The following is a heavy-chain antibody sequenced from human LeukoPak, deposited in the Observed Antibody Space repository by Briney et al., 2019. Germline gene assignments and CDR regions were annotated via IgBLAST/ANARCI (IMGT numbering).Heavy chain of an antibody. CDR2: INHSGST. J-gene: IGHJ5*02. CDR3: ARVVTIFGVVNRGNWFDP. CDR1: GGSFSGYY. V-gene: IGHV4-34*01. D-gene: IGHD3-3*01. Sequence: PSETLSLTCAVYGGSFSGYYWSWIRRPPGKGLEWIGEINHSGSTNYNPSLKSRVTISVDTSKNQFSLKLSSVTAADTAVYYCARVVTIFGVVNRGNWFDPWGQGTLVTVSS.